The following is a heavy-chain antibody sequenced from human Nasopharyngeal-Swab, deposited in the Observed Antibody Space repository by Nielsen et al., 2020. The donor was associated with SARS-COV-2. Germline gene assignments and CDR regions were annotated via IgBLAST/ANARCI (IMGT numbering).Heavy chain of an antibody. CDR3: AKDPGGPYYYYGMDV. D-gene: IGHD3-10*01. CDR2: IDTDGSTT. Sequence: GGSLRLSCAASGFTFSRYWMHWVRQVPGKGLVWVSRIDTDGSTTDHADSVKGRFTISRDNAKNTLYLQMNNLRAEDTAVYYCAKDPGGPYYYYGMDVWGQGTTVTVSS. CDR1: GFTFSRYW. V-gene: IGHV3-74*01. J-gene: IGHJ6*02.